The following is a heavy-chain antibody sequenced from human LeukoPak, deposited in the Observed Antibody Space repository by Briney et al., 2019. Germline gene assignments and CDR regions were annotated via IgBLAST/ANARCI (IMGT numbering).Heavy chain of an antibody. D-gene: IGHD6-19*01. CDR3: ARHEWLINLQTEFDS. CDR2: IYPGSSDT. J-gene: IGHJ4*02. CDR1: GYTFTGFW. V-gene: IGHV5-51*01. Sequence: GESLKISCKASGYTFTGFWIAWVRQMPGKGLEWMGTIYPGSSDTRYSPSFQGQVTISADKSITTAYLQWDSLRASDTAIYYCARHEWLINLQTEFDSWGQGTLVTVSS.